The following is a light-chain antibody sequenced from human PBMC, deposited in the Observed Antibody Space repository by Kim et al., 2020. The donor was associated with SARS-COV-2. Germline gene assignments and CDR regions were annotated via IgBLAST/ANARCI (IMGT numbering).Light chain of an antibody. CDR1: KLGDKY. Sequence: SYELTQPPSVSVSSGQTASITCSGDKLGDKYACWYQQKPGQSPVLVIYQDSKRPSGIPERFSGSTSGNTATLTISGTQAMDEADYYCQAWDSSIVVFGGGTQLTVL. J-gene: IGLJ2*01. CDR3: QAWDSSIVV. CDR2: QDS. V-gene: IGLV3-1*01.